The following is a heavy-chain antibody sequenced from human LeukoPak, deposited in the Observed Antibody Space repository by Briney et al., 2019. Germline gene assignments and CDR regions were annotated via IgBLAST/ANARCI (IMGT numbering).Heavy chain of an antibody. J-gene: IGHJ4*02. CDR3: ARERWNDGGPFDY. V-gene: IGHV3-21*01. CDR1: GFTFSSYS. Sequence: GGSLRLSCAASGFTFSSYSMAWVRQAPGKGLEWVSSISSSSSYIYYADSVKGRFTISRDNAKNSLYLQMNSLRAEDTAVYYCARERWNDGGPFDYWGQGTLVTVSS. CDR2: ISSSSSYI. D-gene: IGHD1-1*01.